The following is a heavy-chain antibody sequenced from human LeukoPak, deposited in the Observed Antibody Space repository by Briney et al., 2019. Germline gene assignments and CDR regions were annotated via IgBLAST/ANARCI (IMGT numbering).Heavy chain of an antibody. J-gene: IGHJ4*02. D-gene: IGHD6-6*01. CDR2: ISYDGNNK. CDR1: GFTFSSYA. CDR3: ARGAPERISSSTNYYFDY. Sequence: GGSLRLSCAASGFTFSSYAMYWVRQAPGRGLEWVGVISYDGNNKYYADSVKGRFTISRHDSKNTLSLQMNSLRAEDTAVYYCARGAPERISSSTNYYFDYWGQGTLVTVSS. V-gene: IGHV3-30-3*01.